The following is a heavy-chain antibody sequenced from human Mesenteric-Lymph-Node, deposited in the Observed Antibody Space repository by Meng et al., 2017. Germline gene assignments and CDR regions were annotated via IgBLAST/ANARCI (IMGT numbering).Heavy chain of an antibody. J-gene: IGHJ3*02. CDR1: GFSFSGSV. CDR3: TGHSLPSVLYAFDI. V-gene: IGHV3-73*01. Sequence: GGSLRLSCAASGFSFSGSVIHWVRQASGKGLEWVGRIRSNANNYATSYAASVKGRFTISRDDSKNTAYLQMNSLKTEDTAVYYCTGHSLPSVLYAFDIWGQGTMVTVSS. CDR2: IRSNANNYAT. D-gene: IGHD3-3*01.